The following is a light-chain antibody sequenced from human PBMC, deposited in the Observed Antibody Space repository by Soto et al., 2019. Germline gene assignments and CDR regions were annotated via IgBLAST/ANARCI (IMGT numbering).Light chain of an antibody. CDR1: QSVSSSD. CDR3: QQYGGSPLYT. CDR2: GAS. J-gene: IGKJ2*01. Sequence: EIVLTQSPGTLSLSPGDRATLSCRASQSVSSSDLAWYQQKPGQAPRLLIYGASTRATGIPDRFSRSGSGTDFTHTISRLEPEDFAVYYCQQYGGSPLYTFGQGTKLEIK. V-gene: IGKV3-20*01.